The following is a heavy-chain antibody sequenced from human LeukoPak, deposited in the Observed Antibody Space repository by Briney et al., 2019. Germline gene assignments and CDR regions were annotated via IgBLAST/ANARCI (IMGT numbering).Heavy chain of an antibody. V-gene: IGHV3-66*01. CDR1: GFTVSSNY. J-gene: IGHJ4*02. Sequence: PGGSLRLSCAASGFTVSSNYMSWVRQAPGKGLEWVSVIYSGGSTYYADSVKGRFTISRDNSKNMLYLQMNSLRAEDTAVYYCARALSGSYPRGFFDYWGQGTLVTVSS. CDR2: IYSGGST. CDR3: ARALSGSYPRGFFDY. D-gene: IGHD1-26*01.